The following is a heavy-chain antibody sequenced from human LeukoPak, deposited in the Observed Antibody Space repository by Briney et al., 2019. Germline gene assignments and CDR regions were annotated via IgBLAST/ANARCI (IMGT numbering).Heavy chain of an antibody. J-gene: IGHJ6*03. CDR2: INPNSGGT. CDR3: ARGPFAGVDTAMVYYYYYMDV. D-gene: IGHD5-18*01. Sequence: VASVKVSCKASGGTFSSYAISWVRQAPGQGLEWMGCINPNSGGTNYAQKFQGRVTMTRDTSISTAYMELSRLRSDDTAVYYCARGPFAGVDTAMVYYYYYMDVWGKGTTVTVSS. V-gene: IGHV1-2*02. CDR1: GGTFSSYA.